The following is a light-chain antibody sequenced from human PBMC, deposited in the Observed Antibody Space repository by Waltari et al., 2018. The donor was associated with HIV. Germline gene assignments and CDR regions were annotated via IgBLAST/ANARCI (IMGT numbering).Light chain of an antibody. CDR2: GNT. V-gene: IGLV2-14*01. J-gene: IGLJ2*01. Sequence: QSALTQPASVSGSPGQSIPISCTGTSDDIGLYNFVSWYQKHPDKAPQLIIYGNTNRPSGVSYRFSGSKSDNTASLTISGLQAEDEADYYCSSFATSDTLLFGGGTKLTVL. CDR1: SDDIGLYNF. CDR3: SSFATSDTLL.